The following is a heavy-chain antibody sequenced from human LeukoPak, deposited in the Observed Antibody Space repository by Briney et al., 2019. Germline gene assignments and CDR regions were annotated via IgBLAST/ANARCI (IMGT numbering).Heavy chain of an antibody. CDR3: TRDLNYYGSGSYYGWFDP. J-gene: IGHJ5*02. CDR1: GFTFSDAW. Sequence: GGSLRLSCAASGFTFSDAWMSWVRQAPGKGLEWVGRIKSKTDGGTTDYAAPVKGRFTISRDDSQNTVYLQMNSLKTDDTAVYYCTRDLNYYGSGSYYGWFDPWGQGTLVTVSS. V-gene: IGHV3-15*01. CDR2: IKSKTDGGTT. D-gene: IGHD3-10*01.